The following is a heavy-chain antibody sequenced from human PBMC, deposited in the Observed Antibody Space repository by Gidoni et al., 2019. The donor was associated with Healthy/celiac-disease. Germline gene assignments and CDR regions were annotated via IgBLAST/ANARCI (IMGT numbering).Heavy chain of an antibody. CDR3: ARGGTYYYGSGSYYKRGSDY. J-gene: IGHJ4*02. CDR2: TNHSGST. Sequence: QVQLQQWGAGLLQPSETLSLTCAVYGGSYSGYYCSWLRQPPGKGLEWIGETNHSGSTNYNPALKSRVTISVDTSKNQFSLKLSSVTAADTAVYYCARGGTYYYGSGSYYKRGSDYWGQGTLVTVSS. CDR1: GGSYSGYY. D-gene: IGHD3-10*01. V-gene: IGHV4-34*01.